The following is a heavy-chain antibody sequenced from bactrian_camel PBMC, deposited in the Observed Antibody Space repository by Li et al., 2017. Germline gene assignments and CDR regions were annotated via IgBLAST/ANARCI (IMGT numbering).Heavy chain of an antibody. Sequence: HVQLVESGGGSVQAGGSLRLSCQISGYTYYRYCLGWFREAPGKQREGVAVIASDGTTSYAESAKGRFAISVDNAKNTAYLEMNSLKPEDTGMYYCAAEGRSRVGVSPLLSARYEYWGQGTQVTVS. V-gene: IGHV3S53*01. CDR1: GYTYYRYC. CDR2: IASDGTT. CDR3: AAEGRSRVGVSPLLSARYEY. J-gene: IGHJ4*01. D-gene: IGHD5*01.